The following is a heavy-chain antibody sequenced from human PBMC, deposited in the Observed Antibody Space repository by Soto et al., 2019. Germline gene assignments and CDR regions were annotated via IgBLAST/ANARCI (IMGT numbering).Heavy chain of an antibody. J-gene: IGHJ4*02. Sequence: SETLSLTCSVSGDSINSSTYFWGWIRQPPGKGLEWIGSVYSSGSAYYNPSLKSRVTISVDTSRIHFSLGMISVTAPDTAVYYCARQSYDRSDSFDSWGQGTLVTVS. CDR1: GDSINSSTYF. D-gene: IGHD3-22*01. CDR2: VYSSGSA. CDR3: ARQSYDRSDSFDS. V-gene: IGHV4-39*01.